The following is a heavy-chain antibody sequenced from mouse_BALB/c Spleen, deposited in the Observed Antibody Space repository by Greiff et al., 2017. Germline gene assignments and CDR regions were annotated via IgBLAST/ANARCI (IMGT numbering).Heavy chain of an antibody. D-gene: IGHD2-1*01. CDR3: ARGGNYARNYAMDY. CDR2: ISYSGST. J-gene: IGHJ4*01. CDR1: GDSITSGY. Sequence: EVKLEESGPSLVKPSQTLSLTCSVTGDSITSGYWNWIRKFPGNKLEYMGYISYSGSTYYNPSLKSRISITRDTSKNQYYLQLNSVTTEDTATYYCARGGNYARNYAMDYWGQGTSVTVSS. V-gene: IGHV3-8*02.